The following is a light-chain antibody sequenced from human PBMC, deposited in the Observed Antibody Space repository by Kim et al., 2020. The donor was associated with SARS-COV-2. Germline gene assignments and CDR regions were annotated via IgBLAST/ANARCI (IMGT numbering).Light chain of an antibody. Sequence: GQRVTIFCSGSYSNVGRNTVNWWQQHPGTAPKLLIFGYNQRPSGVPARFSASKSGTSASLAISGLQSEDEADYYCAAWDDNLNGVGFGGGTQLTVL. CDR3: AAWDDNLNGVG. CDR2: GYN. CDR1: YSNVGRNT. V-gene: IGLV1-44*01. J-gene: IGLJ2*01.